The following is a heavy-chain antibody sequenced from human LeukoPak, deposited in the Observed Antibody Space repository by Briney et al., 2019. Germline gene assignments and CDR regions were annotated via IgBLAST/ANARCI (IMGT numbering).Heavy chain of an antibody. V-gene: IGHV1-3*01. CDR3: ARDAAAIMWFDP. CDR2: INAGNGNT. CDR1: GYTFTSYA. Sequence: ASVKVSCKASGYTFTSYAMHWVRQAPGQRLECMGWINAGNGNTKYSQKFQGRVTITRDTSASTAYMELSSLRSEDTAVYYCARDAAAIMWFDPWGQGTLVTVSS. D-gene: IGHD2-2*01. J-gene: IGHJ5*02.